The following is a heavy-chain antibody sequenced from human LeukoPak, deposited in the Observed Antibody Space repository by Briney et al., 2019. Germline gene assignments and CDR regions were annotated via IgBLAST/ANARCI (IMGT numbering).Heavy chain of an antibody. CDR1: GGSISNYY. Sequence: SETLSLTCTVSGGSISNYYWSWIRQPPGKGLEWIGYISHSGSTNYSPSLKSRVTISLDTSKNQFSLKLSSVTAADTAVYYCARTLRTNYYYYYGMDVWGQGTTVTVPS. CDR3: ARTLRTNYYYYYGMDV. J-gene: IGHJ6*02. V-gene: IGHV4-59*12. CDR2: ISHSGST. D-gene: IGHD4-17*01.